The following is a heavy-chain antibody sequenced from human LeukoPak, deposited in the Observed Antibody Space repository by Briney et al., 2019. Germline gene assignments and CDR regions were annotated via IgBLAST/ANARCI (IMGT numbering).Heavy chain of an antibody. CDR2: TSGSGGST. J-gene: IGHJ3*02. Sequence: GGSLRLSCAASGFTFSSYAMSWVRQAPGKGLEWVSATSGSGGSTYYADSVKGRFTISRDNSKNTLYLQMNSLRAEDTAVYYCARYCSSTSCYRSPDAFDIWGQGTMVTVSS. D-gene: IGHD2-2*01. CDR3: ARYCSSTSCYRSPDAFDI. V-gene: IGHV3-23*01. CDR1: GFTFSSYA.